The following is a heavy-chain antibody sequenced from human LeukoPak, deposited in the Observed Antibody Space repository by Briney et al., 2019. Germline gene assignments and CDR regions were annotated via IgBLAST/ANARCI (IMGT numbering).Heavy chain of an antibody. D-gene: IGHD3-3*01. J-gene: IGHJ4*02. CDR3: AGVVSDELRFLEWLIDY. V-gene: IGHV3-30*03. CDR2: TSYDGSNK. Sequence: PGGSLRLSCAASGFTFSSYGMHWVRQAPGKGLEWVAVTSYDGSNKYYADSVKGRFTISRDNSKNTLYLQMNSLRAEDTAVYYCAGVVSDELRFLEWLIDYWGQGTLVTVSS. CDR1: GFTFSSYG.